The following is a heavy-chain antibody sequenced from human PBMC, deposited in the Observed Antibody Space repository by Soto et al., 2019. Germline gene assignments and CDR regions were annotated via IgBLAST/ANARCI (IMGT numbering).Heavy chain of an antibody. V-gene: IGHV4-30-4*01. D-gene: IGHD1-20*01. CDR2: IHNSGNT. J-gene: IGHJ6*02. CDR1: GGSISSGDFY. CDR3: AREKYSVITRYYYYFGVDV. Sequence: TSETLSLTCTVSGGSISSGDFYWGWIRQPPGKGLEWIGYIHNSGNTYYNPSLKSRVTMSVDTSKNQFSLKLRSVTAADTAVFFCAREKYSVITRYYYYFGVDVWGQGTTVTVSS.